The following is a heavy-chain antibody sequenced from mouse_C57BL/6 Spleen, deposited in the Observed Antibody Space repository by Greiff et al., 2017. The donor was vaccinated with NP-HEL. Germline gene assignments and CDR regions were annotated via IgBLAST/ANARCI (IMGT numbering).Heavy chain of an antibody. J-gene: IGHJ2*01. Sequence: QVQLKQPGAELVKPGASVKLSCKASGYTFTSYWMHWVKQRPGQGLEWIGMIHPNSGSTNYNEKFKSKATLTVDKSSSTAYMQLSSLTSEDSAVYYCARGENGNYPYYFDYWGQGTTLTVSS. CDR2: IHPNSGST. D-gene: IGHD2-1*01. CDR1: GYTFTSYW. CDR3: ARGENGNYPYYFDY. V-gene: IGHV1-64*01.